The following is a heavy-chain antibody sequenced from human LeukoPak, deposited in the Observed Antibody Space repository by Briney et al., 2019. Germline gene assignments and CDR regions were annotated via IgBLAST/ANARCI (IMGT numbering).Heavy chain of an antibody. J-gene: IGHJ3*02. CDR1: GFTFSSYE. D-gene: IGHD3-22*01. CDR2: ISSSGSTI. CDR3: ARAWDYYDSSDINAFDI. Sequence: GGSLRLSCAASGFTFSSYEMNWVRQAPGKGLEWVSYISSSGSTIYYADSVKGRFTISRDNAKNSLYLQMNSLRAEDTALYYCARAWDYYDSSDINAFDIWGQGTMVTVSS. V-gene: IGHV3-48*03.